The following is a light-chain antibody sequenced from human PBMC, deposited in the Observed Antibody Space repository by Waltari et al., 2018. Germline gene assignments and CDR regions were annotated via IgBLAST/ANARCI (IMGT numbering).Light chain of an antibody. Sequence: DIQLTQSPSFLSASVGDRVTITCRASQGISNHLAWYQQRPGKAPTLLIYAASTLQSGVPSRFSGSGSGTEFTLTITSLQPEDFATYYCQQLNSYRYTFGQGTKLEIK. V-gene: IGKV1-9*01. J-gene: IGKJ2*01. CDR1: QGISNH. CDR3: QQLNSYRYT. CDR2: AAS.